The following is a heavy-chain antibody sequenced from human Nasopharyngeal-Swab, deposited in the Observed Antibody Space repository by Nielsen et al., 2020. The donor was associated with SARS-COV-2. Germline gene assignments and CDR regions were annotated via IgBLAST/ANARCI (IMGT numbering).Heavy chain of an antibody. CDR1: GGSFSGYY. CDR3: ARVDGIAAAFDY. Sequence: SETLSLTCAVYGGSFSGYYWSWIRQPPGKGPEWIGEINHSGSTNYNPSLKSRVTISVDMSKNQFSLKLSSVTAADTAVYYCARVDGIAAAFDYWGQGTLVTVSS. D-gene: IGHD6-13*01. CDR2: INHSGST. J-gene: IGHJ4*02. V-gene: IGHV4-34*01.